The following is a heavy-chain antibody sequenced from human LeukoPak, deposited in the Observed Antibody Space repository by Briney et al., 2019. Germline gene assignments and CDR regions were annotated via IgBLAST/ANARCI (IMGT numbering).Heavy chain of an antibody. Sequence: PSETLSLTCTVSGGSISSYYWSWIRQPPGKGLEWIGYIYYSGSTNYNPSLKSRVTISVDTSKNQFSLKLSSVTAADTAVYYCARHRGYDFLLNWGQGTLVTVSS. J-gene: IGHJ4*02. CDR2: IYYSGST. CDR1: GGSISSYY. V-gene: IGHV4-59*08. CDR3: ARHRGYDFLLN. D-gene: IGHD3-3*01.